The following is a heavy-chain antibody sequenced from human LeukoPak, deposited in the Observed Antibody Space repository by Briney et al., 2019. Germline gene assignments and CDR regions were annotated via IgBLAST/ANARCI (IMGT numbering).Heavy chain of an antibody. CDR1: GYTFTSYG. J-gene: IGHJ4*02. D-gene: IGHD6-19*01. V-gene: IGHV1-18*01. CDR2: ISAYNVNT. CDR3: ARDWGSGYVLLTLY. Sequence: ASVKVSCKASGYTFTSYGISWVRQAPGQGREWMGWISAYNVNTNYAQKFQGRVTMTRDTSISTAYMELSRLRSDDTAVYYCARDWGSGYVLLTLYWGQGTLVTVSS.